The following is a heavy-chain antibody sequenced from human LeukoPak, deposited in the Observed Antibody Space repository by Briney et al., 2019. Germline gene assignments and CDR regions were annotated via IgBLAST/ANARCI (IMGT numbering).Heavy chain of an antibody. CDR1: GFTFSSYW. CDR2: IKQDGSEK. D-gene: IGHD3-22*01. V-gene: IGHV3-7*01. J-gene: IGHJ6*03. Sequence: PGGPLRLSCAASGFTFSSYWMSWVRQAPGKGLEWVANIKQDGSEKYYVDSVKGRFTISRDNAKNSLYLQMNSLRAEDTAVYYCARASRGSSGYYYYYMDVWGKGTTVTISS. CDR3: ARASRGSSGYYYYYMDV.